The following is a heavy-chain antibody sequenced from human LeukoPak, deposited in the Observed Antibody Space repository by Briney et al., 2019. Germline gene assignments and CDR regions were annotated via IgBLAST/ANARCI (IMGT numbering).Heavy chain of an antibody. Sequence: SETLSLTCTVSGGSISSSSYYWSWIRQPAGKGLEWIGRIHTSGSTNYNPSLKSRVTMSVDTSKNQFSLRLSSVTAADTAVYYCAGDGYFYGSGRHLDYWGQGTLVIVSS. V-gene: IGHV4-61*02. D-gene: IGHD3-10*01. CDR2: IHTSGST. CDR1: GGSISSSSYY. J-gene: IGHJ4*02. CDR3: AGDGYFYGSGRHLDY.